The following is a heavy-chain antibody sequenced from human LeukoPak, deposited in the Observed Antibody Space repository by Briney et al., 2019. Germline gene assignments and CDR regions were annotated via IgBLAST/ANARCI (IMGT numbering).Heavy chain of an antibody. D-gene: IGHD2-8*01. CDR2: LFSGGST. J-gene: IGHJ3*01. V-gene: IGHV3-66*01. CDR3: ARDVLDAFDL. CDR1: GFDISSKY. Sequence: GGFLRLSCAASGFDISSKYMSWVRQAPGKGLEWVSVLFSGGSTYYADSVKGRFTLSRDNSENTLFLQMNSLRAEDTAVYYCARDVLDAFDLWGQGTMVTVSS.